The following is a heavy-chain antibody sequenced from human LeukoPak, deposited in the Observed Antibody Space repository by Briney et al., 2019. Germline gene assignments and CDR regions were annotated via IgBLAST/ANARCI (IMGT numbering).Heavy chain of an antibody. V-gene: IGHV1-2*02. D-gene: IGHD6-19*01. J-gene: IGHJ6*03. CDR2: INPNSGGT. CDR3: ARVKWYSSGWYGPDYYYYMDV. Sequence: ASVKVSCKASGYTFTGYYMHWVRQAPGQGLEWMGWINPNSGGTNYAQKFQGRVTMTRDTSISTAYMELSRLRSDDTAVYYCARVKWYSSGWYGPDYYYYMDVWGKGTTVTISS. CDR1: GYTFTGYY.